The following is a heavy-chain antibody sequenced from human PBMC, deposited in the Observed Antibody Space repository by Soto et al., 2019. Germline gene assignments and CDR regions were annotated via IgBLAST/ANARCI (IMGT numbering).Heavy chain of an antibody. CDR1: GFTFSNYA. CDR3: AKVFSPEGGNYFDH. Sequence: PGGSLRLSCAASGFTFSNYAMDWVRQAPGKGLEWVSAISNSFSDGNTHYADSVEGRFTISRDNDKNTVFLEMNSLRAEDTAVYYCAKVFSPEGGNYFDHWGQGTLVTVSS. J-gene: IGHJ4*02. CDR2: ISNSFSDGNT. V-gene: IGHV3-23*01.